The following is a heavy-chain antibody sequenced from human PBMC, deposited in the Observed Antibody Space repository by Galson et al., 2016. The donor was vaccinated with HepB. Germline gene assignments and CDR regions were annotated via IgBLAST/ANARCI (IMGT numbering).Heavy chain of an antibody. Sequence: SLRLSCAASGFAVSSEYMTWVRQAPGKGLEWVSVIYRGGDTYYADSVKGRFTISRDNAKNTVYLQMNSLGDEDTAVYYCAREERYCSGASGHEPAHGMDVWGQGTTVTVSS. CDR2: IYRGGDT. V-gene: IGHV3-53*01. CDR3: AREERYCSGASGHEPAHGMDV. CDR1: GFAVSSEY. J-gene: IGHJ6*02. D-gene: IGHD2-15*01.